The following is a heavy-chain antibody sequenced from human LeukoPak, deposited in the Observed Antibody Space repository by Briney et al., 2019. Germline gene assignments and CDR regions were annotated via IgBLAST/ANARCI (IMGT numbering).Heavy chain of an antibody. D-gene: IGHD7-27*01. CDR2: ITTGGPNT. Sequence: GGSLRLSCTASGFTFSSYTMSWVRQAPGKGLKWVSTITTGGPNTYYADSVKGRFTVSRDDSKNTLHLQMNSLRAEDTAVYYCAKDGGLWVSAHWGDSWGRGTLVTVSS. CDR1: GFTFSSYT. CDR3: AKDGGLWVSAHWGDS. V-gene: IGHV3-23*01. J-gene: IGHJ4*02.